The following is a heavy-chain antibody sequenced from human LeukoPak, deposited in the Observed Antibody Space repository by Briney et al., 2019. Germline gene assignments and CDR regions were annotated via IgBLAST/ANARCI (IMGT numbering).Heavy chain of an antibody. V-gene: IGHV4-4*07. CDR3: ARIGGSFPSLDS. J-gene: IGHJ5*01. CDR1: GGSISNYY. Sequence: SETLSLTCTVSGGSISNYYWSWVRQPAGKGLEWIGRIYTTGNTNYDPSLKSRVTMSVDTSKNQFSLKLSSVTAADTAVYYCARIGGSFPSLDSWGQGTLVTVSS. CDR2: IYTTGNT. D-gene: IGHD1-26*01.